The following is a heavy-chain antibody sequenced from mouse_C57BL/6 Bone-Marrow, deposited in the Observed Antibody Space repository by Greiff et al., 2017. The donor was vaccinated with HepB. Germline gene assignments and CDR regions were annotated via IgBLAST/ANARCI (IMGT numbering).Heavy chain of an antibody. CDR1: GYAFSSSW. V-gene: IGHV1-82*01. D-gene: IGHD1-1*01. CDR2: IYPGDGDT. J-gene: IGHJ1*03. CDR3: AREFYYNGSRYWYFDV. Sequence: QVQLQQSGPELVKPGASVKISCKASGYAFSSSWMNWVKQRPGKGLEWIGRIYPGDGDTNYNGKFKGKATLTADKSSSTAYMQLSSLTSENSAVYFCAREFYYNGSRYWYFDVWGTGTTVTVSS.